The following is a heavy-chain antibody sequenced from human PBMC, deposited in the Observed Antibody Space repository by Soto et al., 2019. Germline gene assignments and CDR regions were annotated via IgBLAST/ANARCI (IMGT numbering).Heavy chain of an antibody. Sequence: SETLSLTCAVSGGSISSSNWWSWVRQPPGKGLEWIGEIYHSGSTNYNPSLKSRVTISVDKSKNQFSLKLSSVTAADTAVYYCARRYYYDSSGSFEAFDIWGQGTMVTVSS. J-gene: IGHJ3*02. D-gene: IGHD3-22*01. CDR2: IYHSGST. CDR3: ARRYYYDSSGSFEAFDI. V-gene: IGHV4-4*02. CDR1: GGSISSSNW.